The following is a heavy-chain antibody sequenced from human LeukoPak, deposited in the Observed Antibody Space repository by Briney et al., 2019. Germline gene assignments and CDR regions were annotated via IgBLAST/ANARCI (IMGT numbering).Heavy chain of an antibody. J-gene: IGHJ4*02. CDR2: ISYDGSNK. V-gene: IGHV3-30*18. D-gene: IGHD4-17*01. CDR1: GFTFSSYG. CDR3: AKVNTVTPYDY. Sequence: GRSLRLSCAASGFTFSSYGMHWVRQAPGKGLEWVAVISYDGSNKYYADSVKGRFTISRDNSKNTLYLQMNSLRAEDTAVYYCAKVNTVTPYDYWGQGTLVTVSS.